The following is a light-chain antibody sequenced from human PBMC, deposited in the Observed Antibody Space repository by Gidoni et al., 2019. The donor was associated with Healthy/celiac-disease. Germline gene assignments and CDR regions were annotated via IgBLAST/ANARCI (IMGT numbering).Light chain of an antibody. CDR2: SNN. J-gene: IGLJ3*02. Sequence: QSVLTKAPSASGTPGQRVTISCSGSSSNIGSNTVNWYQQLPGTAPKLLIYSNNQRPSGVPDRFSGSKSGTSASLAISGLQSEDGADYYCAAWDDSLNGWVFGGGTKLXVX. CDR1: SSNIGSNT. CDR3: AAWDDSLNGWV. V-gene: IGLV1-44*01.